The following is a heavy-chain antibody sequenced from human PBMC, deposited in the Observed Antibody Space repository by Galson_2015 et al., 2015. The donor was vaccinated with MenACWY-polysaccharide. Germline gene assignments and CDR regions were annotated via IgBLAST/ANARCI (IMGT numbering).Heavy chain of an antibody. V-gene: IGHV3-48*01. J-gene: IGHJ6*02. CDR1: GFTFSSYW. CDR3: ARVAGMDV. D-gene: IGHD2-15*01. CDR2: ISSGSSTI. Sequence: SLRLSCAASGFTFSSYWMHWVRQAPGKGLEWVSHISSGSSTISYADSVKGRFTISRDNAKNSLYLQMNSLRAEDTAVYYCARVAGMDVWGQGTTVTVSS.